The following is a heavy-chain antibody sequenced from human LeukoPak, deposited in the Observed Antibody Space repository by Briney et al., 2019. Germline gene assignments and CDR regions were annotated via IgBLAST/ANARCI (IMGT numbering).Heavy chain of an antibody. Sequence: GGSLRLFCAASGFTFSSYSMNWVRPAAGKGLEWVSSITSSSSYTYYADSVRGRFTISRDNAKNSLYLQMSSPRVEDTAVYYCAREYSSSSNYYGMDVWGQGTAVTVSS. CDR3: AREYSSSSNYYGMDV. D-gene: IGHD6-6*01. V-gene: IGHV3-21*01. CDR1: GFTFSSYS. CDR2: ITSSSSYT. J-gene: IGHJ6*02.